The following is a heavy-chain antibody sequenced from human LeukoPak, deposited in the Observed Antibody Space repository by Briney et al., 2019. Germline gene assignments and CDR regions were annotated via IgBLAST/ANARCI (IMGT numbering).Heavy chain of an antibody. V-gene: IGHV3-48*03. CDR1: GFTFSSYE. CDR2: ISSSGSTI. J-gene: IGHJ3*02. D-gene: IGHD5-24*01. CDR3: ARVNLLQSRSPGGYAFDI. Sequence: GGSLRLSCAASGFTFSSYEMNWVRQAPGKGLEWVSYISSSGSTIYYADSVKGRFTISRDNANNSLYLQMNSLRAEDTAVYYCARVNLLQSRSPGGYAFDIWGQGTMVTVSS.